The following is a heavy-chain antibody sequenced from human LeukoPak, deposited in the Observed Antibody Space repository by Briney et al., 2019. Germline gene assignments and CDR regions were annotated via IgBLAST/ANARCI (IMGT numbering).Heavy chain of an antibody. CDR3: ARAPGGYSYGYDEGLDY. CDR2: IIPIFGTA. D-gene: IGHD5-18*01. J-gene: IGHJ4*02. V-gene: IGHV1-69*05. CDR1: GGTFSSYA. Sequence: SVKVSCKASGGTFSSYAISWVRQAPGQGLEWMGRIIPIFGTANYAQKFQGRVTITTDESTSTAYMELSSLRSEDTTVYYCARAPGGYSYGYDEGLDYWGQGTLVTVSS.